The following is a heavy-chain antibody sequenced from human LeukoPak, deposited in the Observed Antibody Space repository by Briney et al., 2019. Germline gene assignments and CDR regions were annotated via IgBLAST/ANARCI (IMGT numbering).Heavy chain of an antibody. J-gene: IGHJ4*02. CDR1: GFSLSNYG. Sequence: GGSLRLSCVGSGFSLSNYGMAWVRQTPGKGLEWVSTIGNTGENTHYADSVKGRFTISRDNSKNMLFLQMNSLRVDDTAIYYCAKDCCDYAPLDHWGQGTQVTVSS. V-gene: IGHV3-23*01. D-gene: IGHD4/OR15-4a*01. CDR2: IGNTGENT. CDR3: AKDCCDYAPLDH.